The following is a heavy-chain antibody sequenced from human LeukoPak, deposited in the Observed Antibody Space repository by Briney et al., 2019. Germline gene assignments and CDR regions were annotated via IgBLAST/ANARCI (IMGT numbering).Heavy chain of an antibody. D-gene: IGHD5-12*01. CDR2: ISGSGGYT. J-gene: IGHJ6*02. CDR1: GFTFSSFV. V-gene: IGHV3-23*01. Sequence: PGGSLRLSCAASGFTFSSFVMGRVRQAPGKGLEWVSGISGSGGYTYYGDSVKGRFTIYRDNSKSTLYLQMTSLRAEDTAVYYCATPVATSDYYYYGVDVWGQGTTVTVSS. CDR3: ATPVATSDYYYYGVDV.